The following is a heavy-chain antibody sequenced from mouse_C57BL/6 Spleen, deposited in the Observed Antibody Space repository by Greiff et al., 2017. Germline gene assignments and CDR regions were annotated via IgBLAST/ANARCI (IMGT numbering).Heavy chain of an antibody. J-gene: IGHJ3*01. Sequence: EVQLQQSVAELVRPGASVKLSCKASGFNIKNTYMHWVKQRPEQGLEWIGRIDPANGNTKYAPKFQGKATITADTSSSTAYLQLSSLTSEDTAIYYCARGEYYGSSYHAYWGQGTLVTVSA. D-gene: IGHD1-1*01. CDR2: IDPANGNT. CDR1: GFNIKNTY. CDR3: ARGEYYGSSYHAY. V-gene: IGHV14-3*01.